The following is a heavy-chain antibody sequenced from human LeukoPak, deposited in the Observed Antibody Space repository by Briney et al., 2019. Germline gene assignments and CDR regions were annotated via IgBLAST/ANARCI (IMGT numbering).Heavy chain of an antibody. CDR2: IIPIFGTA. CDR3: AQCRVAPYDILSDWFDP. CDR1: GGTFSNYA. Sequence: GASVKVSCKASGGTFSNYAINWVRQAPGQGLEWMGGIIPIFGTANFAQKFQGRVTITADESTSTAYMELTSLRSEDTAVYYCAQCRVAPYDILSDWFDPWGQGTLVTVSS. V-gene: IGHV1-69*13. J-gene: IGHJ5*02. D-gene: IGHD3-9*01.